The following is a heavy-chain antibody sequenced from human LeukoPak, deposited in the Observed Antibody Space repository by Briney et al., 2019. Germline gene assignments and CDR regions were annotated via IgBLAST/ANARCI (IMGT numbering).Heavy chain of an antibody. CDR1: GLHFSGTA. J-gene: IGHJ5*02. CDR2: ISHDGMNA. D-gene: IGHD6-19*01. Sequence: GGSLRLSCAASGLHFSGTAMSWVRQAPGKGLDWVSAISHDGMNAYYADSVKGRFTISRDNSKKTVSLEMSSLTAADTGVYYCAKDGAQYSSGPECDPRGQGALVTVSP. CDR3: AKDGAQYSSGPECDP. V-gene: IGHV3-23*01.